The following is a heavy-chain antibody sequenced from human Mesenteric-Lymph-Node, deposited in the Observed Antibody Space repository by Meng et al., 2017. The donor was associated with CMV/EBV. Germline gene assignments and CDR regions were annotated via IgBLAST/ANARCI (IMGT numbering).Heavy chain of an antibody. D-gene: IGHD2/OR15-2a*01. V-gene: IGHV4-61*08. J-gene: IGHJ4*02. CDR1: GFSDTSGDYH. CDR2: IYGTGIT. Sequence: QVELQESGAELLKASETLYLTCIGSGFSDTSGDYHCRWIRQSPGKGLELIGYIYGTGITIYYPSLKTRVTILLETSKNQLSINLNSVTTADTDVYYCAKSRSSTPGIVNDWGQGTLVTVSS. CDR3: AKSRSSTPGIVND.